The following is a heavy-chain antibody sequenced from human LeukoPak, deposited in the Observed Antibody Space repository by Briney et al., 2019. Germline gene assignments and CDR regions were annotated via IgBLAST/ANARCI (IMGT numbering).Heavy chain of an antibody. J-gene: IGHJ4*02. CDR3: AGGIYYGSGSRPGYLGY. V-gene: IGHV3-53*01. Sequence: GGSLRLSCAASGFSVNNNYVDWVRQAPGKGLEWVSSMDNFGTKYYADSVQARFTISRDSSRNTVFLQMNSLRVEDTAVYYCAGGIYYGSGSRPGYLGYWGLGTLVTVSS. CDR1: GFSVNNNY. D-gene: IGHD3-10*01. CDR2: MDNFGTK.